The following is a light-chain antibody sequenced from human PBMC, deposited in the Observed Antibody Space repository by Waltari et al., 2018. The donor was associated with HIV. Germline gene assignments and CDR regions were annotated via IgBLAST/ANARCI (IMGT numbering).Light chain of an antibody. Sequence: IVLTQSPGTPSLSPVVRATLSCRASQSVSSSYLAWYQQKPGQAPRLLIYGASSRATGIPDRFSGSGSGTDFTLTISRLEPEDFAVYYCQQYGSSLMYTFGQGTKLEIK. CDR3: QQYGSSLMYT. V-gene: IGKV3-20*01. CDR2: GAS. J-gene: IGKJ2*01. CDR1: QSVSSSY.